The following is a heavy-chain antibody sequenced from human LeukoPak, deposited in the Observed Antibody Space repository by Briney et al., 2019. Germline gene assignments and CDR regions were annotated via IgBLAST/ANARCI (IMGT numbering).Heavy chain of an antibody. CDR2: ISSSSSYT. CDR1: GFTFSDYD. D-gene: IGHD3-10*01. J-gene: IGHJ4*02. CDR3: ASGPYGSRSSYSLDY. V-gene: IGHV3-11*06. Sequence: GGSLRLSCAASGFTFSDYDMSWIRQAPGKGLEWVSYISSSSSYTNYADSVKGRFTISRDNAKNSLYLQMNSLRAEDTAVYYCASGPYGSRSSYSLDYWGQGTLVTVSS.